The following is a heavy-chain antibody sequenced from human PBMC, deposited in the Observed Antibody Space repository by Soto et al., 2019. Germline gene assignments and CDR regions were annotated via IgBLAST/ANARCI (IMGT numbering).Heavy chain of an antibody. CDR1: GFTFNRYW. V-gene: IGHV3-7*04. Sequence: EVQLVESGGGLVQPGGSLRLSCAASGFTFNRYWMKWVRQAPGRGLEWMGNINQDGSEKHYVDSVKGRFTISRDNAKDSVYLQMKSLKAADPAMYYCARGGYDYSNPFDYWGQGTLVTVSS. CDR2: INQDGSEK. J-gene: IGHJ4*02. D-gene: IGHD4-4*01. CDR3: ARGGYDYSNPFDY.